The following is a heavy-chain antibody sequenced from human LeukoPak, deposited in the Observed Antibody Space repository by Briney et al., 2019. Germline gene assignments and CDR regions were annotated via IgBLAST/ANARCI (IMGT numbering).Heavy chain of an antibody. D-gene: IGHD1-14*01. CDR2: IIPIFGTT. CDR1: RGTFSSYA. CDR3: AHPSRTYYYYAMDV. J-gene: IGHJ6*02. V-gene: IGHV1-69*13. Sequence: SVKVSCKASRGTFSSYAISWVRQAPGQGLEWMGVIIPIFGTTNYAQKFQGRVTITADESTSTAYMELSSLRSEDTAVYYCAHPSRTYYYYAMDVWGQGTTVTVSS.